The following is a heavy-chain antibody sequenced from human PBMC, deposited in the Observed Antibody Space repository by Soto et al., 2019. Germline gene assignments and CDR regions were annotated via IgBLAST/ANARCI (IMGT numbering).Heavy chain of an antibody. CDR3: ARQADYNILTGYFYYFDY. D-gene: IGHD3-9*01. CDR2: IYPGDSDA. V-gene: IGHV5-51*01. J-gene: IGHJ4*02. CDR1: GYSFTSYW. Sequence: XESLKISCKGSGYSFTSYWIGWVRQMPGKGLEWMGIIYPGDSDARYSPSFQGQVTIPVDTSINTAFLRWNSLTASDTAMYYCARQADYNILTGYFYYFDYWGQGSLVTVSS.